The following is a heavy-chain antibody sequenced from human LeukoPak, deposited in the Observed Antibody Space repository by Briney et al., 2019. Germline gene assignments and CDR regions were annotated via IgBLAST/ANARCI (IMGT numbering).Heavy chain of an antibody. CDR2: ISSSSSYI. V-gene: IGHV3-21*01. CDR1: GFTFSSYS. Sequence: GGSLRLSCAASGFTFSSYSMNWVRQAPGKGLEWVSSISSSSSYIYYADSVKGRFTISRDNAKNSLYLQMNSLRAEDTAVYYCARDTGYSSGRPRNLFDYWGQGTLVTVSS. J-gene: IGHJ4*02. D-gene: IGHD6-19*01. CDR3: ARDTGYSSGRPRNLFDY.